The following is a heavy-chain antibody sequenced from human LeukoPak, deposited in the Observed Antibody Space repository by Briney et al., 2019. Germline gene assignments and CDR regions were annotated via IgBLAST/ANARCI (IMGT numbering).Heavy chain of an antibody. D-gene: IGHD1-26*01. CDR1: GASLSSFF. V-gene: IGHV4-34*01. Sequence: SETLSLTCAVDGASLSSFFWNWIRQSPGKGLEWIGEMNQGGGARFNPSLESRVIIAVDTSKNQFTLKVNSVTDADTAVYYCARGSIVGWFDPWGQGTLVTVSS. CDR2: MNQGGGA. CDR3: ARGSIVGWFDP. J-gene: IGHJ5*02.